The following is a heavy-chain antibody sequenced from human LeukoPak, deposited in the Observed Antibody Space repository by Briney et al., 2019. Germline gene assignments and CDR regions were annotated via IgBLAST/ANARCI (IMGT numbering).Heavy chain of an antibody. Sequence: SETLSLTCTVCGGSISSYYWSWIRQPAGKGLEWIGRIYYSGSTDYNPSLKSRVTISVDTSKNQFSLKLSSVTAADTAVYYCARAPAAATMVRGVFDYWGQGTLVTVSS. CDR3: ARAPAAATMVRGVFDY. CDR1: GGSISSYY. J-gene: IGHJ4*02. CDR2: IYYSGST. V-gene: IGHV4-4*07. D-gene: IGHD3-10*01.